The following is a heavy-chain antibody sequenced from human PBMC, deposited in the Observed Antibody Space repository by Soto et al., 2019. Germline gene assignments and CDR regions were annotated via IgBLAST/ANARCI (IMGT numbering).Heavy chain of an antibody. D-gene: IGHD4-17*01. CDR1: GFTFSSYA. J-gene: IGHJ3*02. CDR3: AKFHSDYCDDSDDAFDI. Sequence: EVQLLESGGGLVQPGGSLRLSCAASGFTFSSYAMSWVRQAPGKGLEWVSAISGSGGSTYYADSVKGRFTISRDNSQNTLYLQMNSLRAEDTAVYYCAKFHSDYCDDSDDAFDIWGQGTMVTVSS. V-gene: IGHV3-23*01. CDR2: ISGSGGST.